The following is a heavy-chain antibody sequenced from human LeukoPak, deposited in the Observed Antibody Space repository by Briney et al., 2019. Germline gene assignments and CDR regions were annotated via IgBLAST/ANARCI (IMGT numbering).Heavy chain of an antibody. Sequence: SETLSLTCIVSGGSIGPNYCRWIRQPPGKGLEWIGYIYYTGRTNYNPSLKSRVTISVDTSKNQFSLKLSSVTAADTAVYYCARDRFSGYQLPTYYYYGMDVWGQGTTVTVSS. CDR2: IYYTGRT. J-gene: IGHJ6*02. V-gene: IGHV4-59*12. D-gene: IGHD2-2*01. CDR3: ARDRFSGYQLPTYYYYGMDV. CDR1: GGSIGPNY.